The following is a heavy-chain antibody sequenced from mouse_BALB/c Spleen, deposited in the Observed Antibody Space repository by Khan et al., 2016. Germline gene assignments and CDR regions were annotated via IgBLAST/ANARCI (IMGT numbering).Heavy chain of an antibody. CDR1: DYIFTSYW. Sequence: QVQLQQSGPELAKPGASVKMSCKASDYIFTSYWLHWVKQRPGQGLEWIGYIAPSTGYTEYNQNFKDKATLTADKSSTTAYMQLSSLTSEDSAVXYCAREGYSGSSAYFDYWGQGTTLTVSS. J-gene: IGHJ2*01. CDR2: IAPSTGYT. CDR3: AREGYSGSSAYFDY. V-gene: IGHV1-7*01. D-gene: IGHD1-1*01.